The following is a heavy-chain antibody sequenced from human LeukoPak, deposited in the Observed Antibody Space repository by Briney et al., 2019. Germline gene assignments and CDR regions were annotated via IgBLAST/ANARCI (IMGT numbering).Heavy chain of an antibody. V-gene: IGHV3-30*18. J-gene: IGHJ6*02. D-gene: IGHD3-9*01. Sequence: PGRSLRLSCAASGFTFSSYGMHWVRQAPGKGLEWVAVISYDGSNKYYADSVKGRFTISRDNSKNTLYLQMNSLRAEDTAVYYCSKVGGLTANYGMDVWGQGTTATFPS. CDR2: ISYDGSNK. CDR3: SKVGGLTANYGMDV. CDR1: GFTFSSYG.